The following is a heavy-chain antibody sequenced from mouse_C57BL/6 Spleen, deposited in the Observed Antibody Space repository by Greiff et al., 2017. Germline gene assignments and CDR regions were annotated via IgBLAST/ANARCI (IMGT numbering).Heavy chain of an antibody. Sequence: IQLQQSDAELVKPGASVKISCKVSGYTFTNHTIHWMKQRPEQGREWIGFIHPGDGSTKYNEKFKGKATLTADKSSSTVYMQLSSLTSEDSAVYFCARSYGLYYYAMDYWGQGTSVTVSS. V-gene: IGHV1-78*01. CDR2: IHPGDGST. D-gene: IGHD1-1*02. J-gene: IGHJ4*01. CDR1: GYTFTNHT. CDR3: ARSYGLYYYAMDY.